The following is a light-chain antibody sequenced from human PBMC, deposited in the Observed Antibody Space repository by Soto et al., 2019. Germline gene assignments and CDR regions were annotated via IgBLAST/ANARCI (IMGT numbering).Light chain of an antibody. CDR3: AAWDDNLNGLV. CDR2: RAS. CDR1: SSNIGSNY. V-gene: IGLV1-47*01. J-gene: IGLJ2*01. Sequence: QSVLTQPPSASGTPGQRVTISCSGSSSNIGSNYVYWYQQVPVTAPRLLMYRASQRPSGVPDRFSGSKSGTSASLAISGLRSEDEADYYCAAWDDNLNGLVFGGGTKLTVL.